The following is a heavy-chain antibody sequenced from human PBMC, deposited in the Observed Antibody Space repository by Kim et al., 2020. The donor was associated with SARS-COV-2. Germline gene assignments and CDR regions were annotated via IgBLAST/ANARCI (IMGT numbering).Heavy chain of an antibody. J-gene: IGHJ3*02. D-gene: IGHD6-19*01. CDR1: GDSVSSNSAA. CDR3: ARDGHSSGWQGRMTAFDI. V-gene: IGHV6-1*01. Sequence: SQTLSLTCAISGDSVSSNSAAWNWIRQSPSRGLEWLGRTYYRSKWYNDYAVSVKSRITINPDTSKNQFSLQLNSVTPEDTAVYYCARDGHSSGWQGRMTAFDIWGQGTMVTVSS. CDR2: TYYRSKWYN.